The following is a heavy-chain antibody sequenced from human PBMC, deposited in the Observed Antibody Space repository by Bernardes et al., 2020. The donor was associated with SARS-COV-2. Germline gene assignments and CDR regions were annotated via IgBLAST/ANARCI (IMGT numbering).Heavy chain of an antibody. CDR2: IKQDGSEK. CDR1: GFTFSSYW. V-gene: IGHV3-7*03. D-gene: IGHD3-10*01. J-gene: IGHJ6*02. CDR3: EGLGIGFVDYDLKQIYYGMDV. Sequence: GGSLRLSCAASGFTFSSYWMSWVRQAPGKGLEWVANIKQDGSEKYYVDSVKGRFTISRDNAKNSLYLQMNSLRAEDTAVYYCEGLGIGFVDYDLKQIYYGMDVWGQGTTVTVSS.